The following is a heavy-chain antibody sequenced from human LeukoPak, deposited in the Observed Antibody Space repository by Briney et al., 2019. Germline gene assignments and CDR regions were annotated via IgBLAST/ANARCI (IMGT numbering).Heavy chain of an antibody. CDR1: GFTFSSSA. J-gene: IGHJ6*02. V-gene: IGHV3-23*01. D-gene: IGHD1-26*01. CDR2: ISNNGGYT. CDR3: AKPREGSGSSGYYYGMDV. Sequence: GGSLRLSCAASGFTFSSSAMSWVRQAPGKGLEWVSAISNNGGYTYYADSVQGRFTISRDNSKNTLYLQMSSLRAEDTALYYCAKPREGSGSSGYYYGMDVWGQGTTVSVSS.